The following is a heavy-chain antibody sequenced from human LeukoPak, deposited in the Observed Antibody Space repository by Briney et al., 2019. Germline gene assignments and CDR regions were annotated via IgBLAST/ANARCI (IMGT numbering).Heavy chain of an antibody. Sequence: PSETLSLTCAVSGGSISSSNWWSWVRQPPGKGLEWIGEIYHSGSTNYNPSLKSRVTISVDKSKNQFSLKLSSVTAADTAVYYCARVPPDSGWYRWFDPWGQGTLVTVSS. CDR1: GGSISSSNW. CDR3: ARVPPDSGWYRWFDP. V-gene: IGHV4-4*02. D-gene: IGHD6-19*01. CDR2: IYHSGST. J-gene: IGHJ5*02.